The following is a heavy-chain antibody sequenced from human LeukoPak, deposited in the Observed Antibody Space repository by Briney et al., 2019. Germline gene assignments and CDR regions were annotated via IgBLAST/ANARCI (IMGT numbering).Heavy chain of an antibody. CDR2: IRSKAYGGTT. CDR3: TRVIEVPPDAFDI. D-gene: IGHD2/OR15-2a*01. CDR1: GVTFGDYA. V-gene: IGHV3-49*04. Sequence: PGGSLRLSCTASGVTFGDYAMSWVRQAPGKGLECVGFIRSKAYGGTTEYAASVKGRFTISRDDSKSIAYLQMHSLKTEDTAVYYCTRVIEVPPDAFDIWGQATMVTVSS. J-gene: IGHJ3*02.